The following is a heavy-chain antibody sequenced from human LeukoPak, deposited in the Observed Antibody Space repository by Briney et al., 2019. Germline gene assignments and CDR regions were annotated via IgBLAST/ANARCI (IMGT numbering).Heavy chain of an antibody. V-gene: IGHV4-30-4*08. D-gene: IGHD3-22*01. CDR2: IYYSGST. CDR1: GGSISDDDYY. CDR3: ARERAKFYYDSSAENWYFDL. J-gene: IGHJ2*01. Sequence: SQTLSLTCTVSGGSISDDDYYWGWIRQHPGKGLEWIGYIYYSGSTYYNPSLKSRVTISVDRSKNQFSLKLSSVTAADTAVYYCARERAKFYYDSSAENWYFDLWGRGTLVTVSS.